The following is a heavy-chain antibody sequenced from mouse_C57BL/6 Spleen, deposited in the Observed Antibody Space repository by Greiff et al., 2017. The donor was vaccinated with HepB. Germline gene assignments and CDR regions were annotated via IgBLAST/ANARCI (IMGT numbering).Heavy chain of an antibody. Sequence: QVQLQHPGAELVKPGASVKLSCKASGYTFTSYWMHWVKQRPGQGLEWIGMIHPNSGSTNYNEKFKSKATLTVDKSSSTAYMQLSSLTSEDSAVYYCARRIDYYGSSYVSWYFDVWGTGTTVTVSS. CDR3: ARRIDYYGSSYVSWYFDV. V-gene: IGHV1-64*01. CDR1: GYTFTSYW. J-gene: IGHJ1*03. D-gene: IGHD1-1*01. CDR2: IHPNSGST.